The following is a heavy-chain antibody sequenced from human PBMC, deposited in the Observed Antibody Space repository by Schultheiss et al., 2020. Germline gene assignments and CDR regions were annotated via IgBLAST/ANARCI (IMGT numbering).Heavy chain of an antibody. D-gene: IGHD3-3*01. CDR3: ARVPTYYDFWSNFDY. Sequence: GGSLRLSCAASGFTFSSYAMHWVRQAPGKGLEWVAVISYDGSNKYYADSVKGRFTISRDNSKNTLYLQMNSLRAEDTAVYYCARVPTYYDFWSNFDYWGQGHLGTVSS. J-gene: IGHJ4*02. V-gene: IGHV3-30*01. CDR1: GFTFSSYA. CDR2: ISYDGSNK.